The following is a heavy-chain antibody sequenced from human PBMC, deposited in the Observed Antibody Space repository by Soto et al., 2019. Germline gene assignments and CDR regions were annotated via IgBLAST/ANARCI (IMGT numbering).Heavy chain of an antibody. J-gene: IGHJ4*02. CDR2: TYYSGST. D-gene: IGHD3-9*01. V-gene: IGHV4-59*01. Sequence: PSETLSLTCTVSGGSISSYYWSWIRQPPGKGVEWIGYTYYSGSTNYNPSLKSRVTISVDTSKNQFSLKLSSVTAADTAVYYCARDSARPYLRYFDWSPYFDYWGQGTLVTVSS. CDR1: GGSISSYY. CDR3: ARDSARPYLRYFDWSPYFDY.